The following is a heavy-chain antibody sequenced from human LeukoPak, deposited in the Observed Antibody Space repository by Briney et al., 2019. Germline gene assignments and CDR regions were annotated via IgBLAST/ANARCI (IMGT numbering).Heavy chain of an antibody. J-gene: IGHJ5*02. CDR3: AKSSCSSTSCFPSPNWFDP. CDR2: ISGSGGST. D-gene: IGHD2-2*01. Sequence: GGSLRLSCAASGFSFRTYAMSWVRQAPGKGLEWVSAISGSGGSTYYADSVKGRFTISRDNSKNTLYLQMNSLRAEDTAVYYCAKSSCSSTSCFPSPNWFDPWGQGTLVTVSS. V-gene: IGHV3-23*01. CDR1: GFSFRTYA.